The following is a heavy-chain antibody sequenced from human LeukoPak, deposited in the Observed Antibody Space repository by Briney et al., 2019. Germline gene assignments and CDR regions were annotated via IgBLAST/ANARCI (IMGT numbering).Heavy chain of an antibody. J-gene: IGHJ4*02. D-gene: IGHD2-15*01. CDR2: IYSGDNT. CDR1: GFTVSSNY. V-gene: IGHV3-53*01. CDR3: ARGASCGWRECFDC. Sequence: PGGSLRLSCAASGFTVSSNYMNWVRQAPGKGLEWVSVIYSGDNTYYADSVKGRFTISRDNSKNTLYLQMNSLRAEDTAVYYCARGASCGWRECFDCWGQGTLVTVSS.